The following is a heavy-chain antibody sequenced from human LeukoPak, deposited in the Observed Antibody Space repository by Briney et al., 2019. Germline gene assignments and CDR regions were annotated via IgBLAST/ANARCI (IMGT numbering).Heavy chain of an antibody. CDR2: ISSSSSYI. Sequence: RPGGSLRLSCAASGFTFSSYWMNWVRQAPGKGLEWGSSISSSSSYIYYADSVKGRFTISRDNAKNSLYLQMNSLRAEDTAVYYCARFTPTAMVTADYWGQGTLVTVSS. CDR1: GFTFSSYW. J-gene: IGHJ4*02. CDR3: ARFTPTAMVTADY. V-gene: IGHV3-21*01. D-gene: IGHD5-18*01.